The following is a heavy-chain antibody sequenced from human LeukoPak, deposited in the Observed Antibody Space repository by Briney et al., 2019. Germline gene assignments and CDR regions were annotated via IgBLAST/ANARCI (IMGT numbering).Heavy chain of an antibody. CDR3: ARGGVSAQFYFDY. CDR1: GFTFSSYS. D-gene: IGHD3-10*01. CDR2: ISSSSSYI. V-gene: IGHV3-21*01. J-gene: IGHJ4*02. Sequence: GGSLRLSCAASGFTFSSYSMNWVRQAPGKGLEWVSSISSSSSYIYYADSVKGRFTISRDNAKNPLYLQMNSLRAEDTAVYYCARGGVSAQFYFDYWGQGTLVTASS.